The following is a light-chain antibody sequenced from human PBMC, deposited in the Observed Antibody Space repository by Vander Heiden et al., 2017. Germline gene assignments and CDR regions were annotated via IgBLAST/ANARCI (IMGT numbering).Light chain of an antibody. V-gene: IGLV2-23*01. Sequence: QAALTQPASVSGSPGQSITIPCTGTSSDIGSYNLVSWYQQDPGKAPKLMIYEDNKRPSGVSNRFSGSKSGNTASLTISGLQAEDEASYYCCSYAGGSVVFGGGTKLTVL. CDR2: EDN. J-gene: IGLJ2*01. CDR1: SSDIGSYNL. CDR3: CSYAGGSVV.